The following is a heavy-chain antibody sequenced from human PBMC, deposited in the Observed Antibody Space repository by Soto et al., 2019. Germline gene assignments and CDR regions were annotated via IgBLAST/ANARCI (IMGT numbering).Heavy chain of an antibody. J-gene: IGHJ4*02. D-gene: IGHD2-2*01. V-gene: IGHV4-59*08. Sequence: SETLSLTCTVSGGSISSYYWSWIRQPPGKGLEWIGYIYYSGSTNYNPSLKSRVTISVDTSKNQFSLKLSSVTAADTAVYYCARHPAYCSSTSCYGGYYFDYWGQGTLVTVPS. CDR3: ARHPAYCSSTSCYGGYYFDY. CDR1: GGSISSYY. CDR2: IYYSGST.